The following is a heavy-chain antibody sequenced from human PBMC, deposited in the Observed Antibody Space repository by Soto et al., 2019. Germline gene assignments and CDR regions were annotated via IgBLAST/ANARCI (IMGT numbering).Heavy chain of an antibody. Sequence: ASVKVSCKASGYTFTSYGISWVRQAPGQGLEWMGWISAYNGNTNYAQKLQGRVTMTTDTSTSTAYMELRSLRSDDTAVYYCAIDGQRVYYYDSSGYYDMFDYWGQGTLVIVSS. J-gene: IGHJ4*02. D-gene: IGHD3-22*01. CDR2: ISAYNGNT. CDR1: GYTFTSYG. CDR3: AIDGQRVYYYDSSGYYDMFDY. V-gene: IGHV1-18*04.